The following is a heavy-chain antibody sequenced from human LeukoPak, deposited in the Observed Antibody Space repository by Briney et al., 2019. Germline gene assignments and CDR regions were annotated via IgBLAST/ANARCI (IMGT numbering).Heavy chain of an antibody. J-gene: IGHJ4*02. D-gene: IGHD3-9*01. CDR2: MNPNSGNT. V-gene: IGHV1-8*02. Sequence: GASVKVSCKASGYTFTSYGISWVRQAPGQGLEWMGWMNPNSGNTGYAQKFQGRVTMTRNTSISTAYMELSSLRSEDTAVYYCARVALGYDILTGYYNYDDYWGQGTLVTVSS. CDR1: GYTFTSYG. CDR3: ARVALGYDILTGYYNYDDY.